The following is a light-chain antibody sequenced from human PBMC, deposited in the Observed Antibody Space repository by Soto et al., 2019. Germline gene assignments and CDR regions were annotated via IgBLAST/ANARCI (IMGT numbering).Light chain of an antibody. V-gene: IGKV3-20*01. CDR1: QSVSSSY. J-gene: IGKJ1*01. Sequence: EIVLTQSPGTLSLSPGERATLSCRASQSVSSSYLAWYPQKPGQAPRLLIYNASSRATGIPDRFSGSGSGTDFTLTISRLGPEDFAVYYCQQYGNSRGTFGQGTKVDIK. CDR2: NAS. CDR3: QQYGNSRGT.